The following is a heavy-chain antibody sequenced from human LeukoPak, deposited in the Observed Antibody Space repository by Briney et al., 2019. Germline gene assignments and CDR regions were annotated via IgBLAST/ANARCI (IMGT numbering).Heavy chain of an antibody. V-gene: IGHV3-30-3*01. CDR1: GFTFSSYA. CDR2: ISYDGSNK. CDR3: ARGETVTNYYYYGMDV. Sequence: GGSLRLYCAASGFTFSSYAMHWVRQAPGKGLEWVAVISYDGSNKYYADSVKGRFTIPRDNSKNTLYLQMNSLRAEDTAVYYCARGETVTNYYYYGMDVWGQGTTVTVSS. D-gene: IGHD4-11*01. J-gene: IGHJ6*02.